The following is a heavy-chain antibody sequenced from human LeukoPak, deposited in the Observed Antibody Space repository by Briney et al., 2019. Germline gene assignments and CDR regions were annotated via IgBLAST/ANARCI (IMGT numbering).Heavy chain of an antibody. V-gene: IGHV1-2*02. CDR3: ARERGYDILTGYQDY. CDR2: INPNNGDT. D-gene: IGHD3-9*01. CDR1: GYIFTTYF. Sequence: GASVKVSCKASGYIFTTYFIHWVRQAPGQGLEWMGWINPNNGDTNYVQKFQGRVTMTRDTFISTAYMELTRLRSDDTAVYYCARERGYDILTGYQDYWGQGTLVTVSS. J-gene: IGHJ4*02.